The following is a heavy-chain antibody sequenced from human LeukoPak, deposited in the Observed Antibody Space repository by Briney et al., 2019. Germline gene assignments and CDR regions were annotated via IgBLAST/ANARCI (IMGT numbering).Heavy chain of an antibody. D-gene: IGHD4-17*01. CDR3: ASLDTTVTLFDY. V-gene: IGHV4-39*07. CDR2: INHSGST. J-gene: IGHJ4*02. Sequence: SETLSLTCIVSGGSISSGTYYWGWIRQPPGKGLEWIGEINHSGSTNYNPSLKSRVTISVDTSKNQFSLKLTSVTAADTAVYYCASLDTTVTLFDYWGQGTLVTVSS. CDR1: GGSISSGTYY.